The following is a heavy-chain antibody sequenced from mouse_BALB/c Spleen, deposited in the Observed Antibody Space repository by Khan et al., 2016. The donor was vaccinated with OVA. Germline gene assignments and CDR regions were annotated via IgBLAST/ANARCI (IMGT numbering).Heavy chain of an antibody. CDR2: ISYSGST. J-gene: IGHJ4*01. CDR3: ARDGSRYNYAMDY. V-gene: IGHV3-2*02. Sequence: EVQLQESGPSLVKPSQSLSLTCTVTGYSITSDYAWNWIRQFPGNQLEWMGYISYSGSTNYNPALKSRISITRDTYKTQFFLTLNSVTTEYTATYYCARDGSRYNYAMDYWGQGTSVTVSS. D-gene: IGHD2-3*01. CDR1: GYSITSDYA.